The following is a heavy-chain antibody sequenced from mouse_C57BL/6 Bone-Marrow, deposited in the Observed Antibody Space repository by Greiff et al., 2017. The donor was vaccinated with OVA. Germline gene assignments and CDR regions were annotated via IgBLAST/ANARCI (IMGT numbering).Heavy chain of an antibody. V-gene: IGHV1-81*01. Sequence: VMLVESGAELARPGASVKLSCKASGYTFTSYGISWVKQRTGQGLEWIGEIYPRSGNTYYNEKFKGKATLTADKSSSTAYMELRSLTSEDSAVYFCARWEAAQAVYYFDYWGQGTTLTVSS. J-gene: IGHJ2*01. CDR1: GYTFTSYG. CDR3: ARWEAAQAVYYFDY. CDR2: IYPRSGNT. D-gene: IGHD3-2*02.